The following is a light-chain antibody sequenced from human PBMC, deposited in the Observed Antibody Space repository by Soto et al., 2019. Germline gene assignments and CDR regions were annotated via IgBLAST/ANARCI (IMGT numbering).Light chain of an antibody. J-gene: IGKJ4*01. Sequence: DIQMTQSPSSVSASVGDRVTITCRASQDISSWLAWYQQKPGEAPKLLIYVASSLQSGVVARVSGSRSGTEFTLTITGLQPEDSASYFGQQAKSFPLTFGGGTRVEI. CDR1: QDISSW. CDR3: QQAKSFPLT. V-gene: IGKV1-12*01. CDR2: VAS.